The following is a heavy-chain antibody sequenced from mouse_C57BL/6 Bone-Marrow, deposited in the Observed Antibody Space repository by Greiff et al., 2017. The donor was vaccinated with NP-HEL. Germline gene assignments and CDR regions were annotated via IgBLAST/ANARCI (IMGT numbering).Heavy chain of an antibody. V-gene: IGHV14-4*01. CDR1: GFNIKDDY. J-gene: IGHJ3*01. D-gene: IGHD3-3*01. Sequence: EVKLMESGAELVRPGASVKLSCTASGFNIKDDYMHWVKQRPEQGLEWIGWIDPENGDTEYASKFQGKATITADTSSNTAYLQLSSLTSEDTAVYYCTKGWDGPWFAYWGQGTLVTVSA. CDR3: TKGWDGPWFAY. CDR2: IDPENGDT.